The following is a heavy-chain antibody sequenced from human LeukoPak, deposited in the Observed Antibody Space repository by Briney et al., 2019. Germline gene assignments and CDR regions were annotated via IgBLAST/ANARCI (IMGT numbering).Heavy chain of an antibody. CDR2: ISSSGSGGNT. Sequence: PGGSLRLSCVASGVTLSNYAMSWARQAPGKGLEWVSGISSSGSGGNTYYADSVKGRFTISRDSGRKSVYLQMNSLTTDDTAFYFCAKELDTMFFDYWGQGALVTVSS. D-gene: IGHD3-10*02. CDR3: AKELDTMFFDY. CDR1: GVTLSNYA. J-gene: IGHJ4*02. V-gene: IGHV3-23*01.